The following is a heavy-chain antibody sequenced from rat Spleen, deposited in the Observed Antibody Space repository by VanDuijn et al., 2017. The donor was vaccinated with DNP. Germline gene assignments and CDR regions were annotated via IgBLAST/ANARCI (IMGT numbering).Heavy chain of an antibody. CDR3: VRERFGVDY. Sequence: EVQLVESGGGLVQPGRSLKLSCAASGLTFSDYTLAWVRQAPKKGLEWVASITYDGSRTYYRDSVKGRFTISRDNAQNTLYLQMSRLGSEDTAIYYCVRERFGVDYWGQGVMVTVSS. J-gene: IGHJ2*01. CDR2: ITYDGSRT. D-gene: IGHD4-3*01. CDR1: GLTFSDYT. V-gene: IGHV5-7*01.